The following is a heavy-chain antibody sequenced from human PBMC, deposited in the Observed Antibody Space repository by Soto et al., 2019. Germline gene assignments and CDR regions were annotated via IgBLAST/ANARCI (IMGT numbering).Heavy chain of an antibody. V-gene: IGHV1-69*01. CDR2: IIPIFGTA. Sequence: QVQLVQSGAEVKKPWSSVKVSCKASGGTFSSYAISWVRQAPGQGLEWMGGIIPIFGTANYAQKFQGRVTITADESTSTAYMELSSLRSEDTAVYYCVEGSGSWGTGVFDYWGQGTLVTVSS. CDR3: VEGSGSWGTGVFDY. CDR1: GGTFSSYA. J-gene: IGHJ4*02. D-gene: IGHD3-10*01.